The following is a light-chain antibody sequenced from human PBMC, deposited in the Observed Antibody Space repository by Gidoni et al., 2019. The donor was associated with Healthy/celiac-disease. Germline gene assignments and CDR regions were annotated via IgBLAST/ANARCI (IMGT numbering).Light chain of an antibody. CDR2: GAS. V-gene: IGKV3-15*01. CDR1: QIGSSN. CDR3: QQYNNWPPIT. J-gene: IGKJ5*01. Sequence: EIVLTQSATLSVSPGESATLSCRASQIGSSNLAWYQQNPGQAPRLLIYGASTRATCIPARFSGSGSGTEFTLTISSLQSEDFAVYYCQQYNNWPPITFGQGTRLEIK.